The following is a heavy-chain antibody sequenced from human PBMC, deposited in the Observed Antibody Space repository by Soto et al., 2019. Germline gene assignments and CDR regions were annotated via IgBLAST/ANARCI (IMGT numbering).Heavy chain of an antibody. CDR3: ARSLPGTYGAFDL. J-gene: IGHJ3*01. CDR1: EFTFRSYW. CDR2: ISGDGSST. V-gene: IGHV3-74*01. Sequence: GGSLRLSCAASEFTFRSYWMHWVRQSPGKGLVWVSRISGDGSSTNYADSVRGRFTISRDNAKNTVYLQIDSLRAEDTAVYYCARSLPGTYGAFDLWGQGTMVTVSS. D-gene: IGHD1-7*01.